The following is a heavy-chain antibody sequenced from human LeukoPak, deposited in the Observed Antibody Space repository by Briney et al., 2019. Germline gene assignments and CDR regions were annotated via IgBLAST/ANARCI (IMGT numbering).Heavy chain of an antibody. V-gene: IGHV4-34*01. CDR3: ARGRQRAARRGGYYYYYMDV. D-gene: IGHD6-6*01. CDR1: GGSFSGYY. CDR2: INHSGST. Sequence: PSETLSLTCAVYGGSFSGYYWSWIRQPPGKGLEWIGEINHSGSTNYNPSLKSRVTISVDTSKNQFSLKLSSVTAADTAVYYCARGRQRAARRGGYYYYYMDVWGKGTTVTVSS. J-gene: IGHJ6*03.